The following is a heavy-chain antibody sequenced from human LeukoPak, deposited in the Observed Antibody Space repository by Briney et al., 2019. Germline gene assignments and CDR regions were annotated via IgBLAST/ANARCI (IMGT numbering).Heavy chain of an antibody. D-gene: IGHD3-22*01. CDR3: AKDKWYYDSSGYYGY. CDR2: IRYDGSNK. Sequence: GGSLRLSCAASGFTFSSYGMHWVRQAPGKGLEWVAFIRYDGSNKYYADSVKGRFTISRDNSKNTLYLQMNSPRAEDTAVYYCAKDKWYYDSSGYYGYWGQGTLVTVSS. J-gene: IGHJ4*02. CDR1: GFTFSSYG. V-gene: IGHV3-30*02.